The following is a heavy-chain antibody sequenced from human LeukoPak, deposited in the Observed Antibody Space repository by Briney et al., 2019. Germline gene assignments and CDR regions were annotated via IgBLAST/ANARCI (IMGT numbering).Heavy chain of an antibody. CDR3: AGSMVRGVVDY. Sequence: GGSLRLSCAASGFTFSSYSMNWVRQAPGKGLEWVSSISSSSSYIYYADSVKGRFTISRDNAKNSLYLQMISVRAEDTAVYYCAGSMVRGVVDYWGQGTLVTVSS. D-gene: IGHD3-10*01. J-gene: IGHJ4*02. CDR1: GFTFSSYS. V-gene: IGHV3-21*01. CDR2: ISSSSSYI.